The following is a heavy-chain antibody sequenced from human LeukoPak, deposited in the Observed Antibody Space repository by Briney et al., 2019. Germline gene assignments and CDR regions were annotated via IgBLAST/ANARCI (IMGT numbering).Heavy chain of an antibody. CDR3: ARGAMATTPFFDY. Sequence: SETLSLTCAVSGGSISSAEQYWTWIRQPPGKGLEWLGYIYYTGTTYYNPALKSRLTMSVDTSKNQFSLKLSSVTAADTAVYYCARGAMATTPFFDYWGQGTLVTVSS. D-gene: IGHD5-24*01. CDR1: GGSISSAEQY. J-gene: IGHJ4*02. CDR2: IYYTGTT. V-gene: IGHV4-30-4*01.